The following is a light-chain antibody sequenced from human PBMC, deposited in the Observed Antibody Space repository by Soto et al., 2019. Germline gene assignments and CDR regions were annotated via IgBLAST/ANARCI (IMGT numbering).Light chain of an antibody. CDR1: PSVTNY. V-gene: IGKV3-11*01. Sequence: EIALTQSPDTLTLSQGERATLSCRGSPSVTNYLAWYQQNPGQAPRLLIYGAFNRATGIPARFSGSGSGTDFTLAISCRDSGEFAVYYCQHRNIWPGVTIGQGTQLEIK. J-gene: IGKJ5*01. CDR2: GAF. CDR3: QHRNIWPGVT.